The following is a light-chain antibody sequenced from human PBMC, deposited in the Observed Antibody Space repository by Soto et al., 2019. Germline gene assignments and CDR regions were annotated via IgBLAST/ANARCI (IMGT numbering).Light chain of an antibody. CDR3: QQHTDWAPIT. J-gene: IGKJ5*01. Sequence: EIVLTQSPGTLSLSPGERATLSCRASQSVSSSYLAWYQQKPGQAPRLLIYGPSTRATGVPARFSGSGSGTEFILTISSLQSEDVAVYYCQQHTDWAPITFGQGTRLEIK. CDR1: QSVSSSY. CDR2: GPS. V-gene: IGKV3-15*01.